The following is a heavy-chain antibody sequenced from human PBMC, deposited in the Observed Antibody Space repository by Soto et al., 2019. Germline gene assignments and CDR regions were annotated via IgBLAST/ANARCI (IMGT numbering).Heavy chain of an antibody. J-gene: IGHJ5*02. CDR2: SYCDDDK. CDR3: AHSQNTHYSGYGYDP. CDR1: GFSLSTSGVG. D-gene: IGHD5-12*01. V-gene: IGHV2-5*02. Sequence: QITLKESGPTLVKPTQTLTLTCTFSGFSLSTSGVGVGWIRQPPGKALEWRALSYCDDDKRYSPSLKSRLTITKDTSKNQVVLTMTNMDPVDTATYYCAHSQNTHYSGYGYDPWGQGTLVTVSS.